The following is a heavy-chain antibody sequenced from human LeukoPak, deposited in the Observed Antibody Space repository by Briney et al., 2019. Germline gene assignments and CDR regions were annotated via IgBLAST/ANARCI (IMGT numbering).Heavy chain of an antibody. J-gene: IGHJ4*02. CDR2: IYYSGST. Sequence: SETLSLTCTVSGGSISSSSYYWGWIRQPPGKGLEWIGSIYYSGSTYYNPSLKSRVTISVDTSKNQFSLKLSSATAADTAVYYCAREGFLDYWGQGTLVTVSS. CDR1: GGSISSSSYY. V-gene: IGHV4-39*07. CDR3: AREGFLDY. D-gene: IGHD3-3*01.